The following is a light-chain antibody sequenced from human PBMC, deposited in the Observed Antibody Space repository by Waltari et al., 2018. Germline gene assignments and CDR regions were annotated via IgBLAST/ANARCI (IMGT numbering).Light chain of an antibody. V-gene: IGLV3-10*01. Sequence: SYELTQPPSVSVSPGQTARITCPGDAFPKKYAFWYQQKSGQAPVLIIYDDNKRPSGIPERFSGSSSGTMATLTISGAQVEDEADYYCYSTDSTGNHVVFGGGTKLTVL. CDR2: DDN. CDR1: AFPKKY. CDR3: YSTDSTGNHVV. J-gene: IGLJ2*01.